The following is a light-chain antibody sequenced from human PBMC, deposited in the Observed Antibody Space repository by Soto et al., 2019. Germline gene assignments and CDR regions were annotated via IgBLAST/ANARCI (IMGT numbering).Light chain of an antibody. V-gene: IGKV1-39*01. CDR3: QQTYRTPVT. CDR2: AAS. J-gene: IGKJ2*01. CDR1: QTIATF. Sequence: DIQMTQSPSSLSASVGDRVTITCRASQTIATFLNWYQQRPGQAPRLLIYAASNLDNGVPSTFSGSGSETVFTLTISSLQPEDCATYFCQQTYRTPVTFGQETKLEIK.